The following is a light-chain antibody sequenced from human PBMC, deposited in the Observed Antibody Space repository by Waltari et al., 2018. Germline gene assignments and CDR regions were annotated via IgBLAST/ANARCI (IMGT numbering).Light chain of an antibody. Sequence: AIQMTQSPSSLSASVGDRVTITCRASQGIRYDLAWYQQKPGKAHKILIFAASSLQSGVPSRFSGSGSGADFTLTISSLQPEDFATYFCLQDYNYPWTFGQGTKVEIK. CDR1: QGIRYD. V-gene: IGKV1-6*01. CDR2: AAS. J-gene: IGKJ1*01. CDR3: LQDYNYPWT.